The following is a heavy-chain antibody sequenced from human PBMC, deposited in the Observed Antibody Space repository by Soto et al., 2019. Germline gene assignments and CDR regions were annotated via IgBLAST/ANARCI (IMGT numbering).Heavy chain of an antibody. V-gene: IGHV4-59*01. CDR3: ARDSGGSSGWYWFDP. J-gene: IGHJ5*02. CDR1: GGSISAYN. Sequence: SETLSLTCTVSGGSISAYNWNWIRQPPGKGLEWIGYIHHSGTTNYNPSLKSRVSISMDTSKNQFYLKLSSVTAVDTAVYYCARDSGGSSGWYWFDPWGQGNLVTVSS. D-gene: IGHD6-19*01. CDR2: IHHSGTT.